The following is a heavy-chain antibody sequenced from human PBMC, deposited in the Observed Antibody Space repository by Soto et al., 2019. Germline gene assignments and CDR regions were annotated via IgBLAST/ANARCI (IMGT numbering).Heavy chain of an antibody. Sequence: PSETLSLTCTVSAGSISSGGYYWSWIRQHPGKGLEWIGYIYYSGSTYYNPSLKSRVTISVDTSKNQFSLKLSSVTAADTAVYYCARDGAQYSSSRYYYGMDVWGQGTTVTVS. CDR2: IYYSGST. V-gene: IGHV4-31*03. J-gene: IGHJ6*02. CDR3: ARDGAQYSSSRYYYGMDV. D-gene: IGHD6-6*01. CDR1: AGSISSGGYY.